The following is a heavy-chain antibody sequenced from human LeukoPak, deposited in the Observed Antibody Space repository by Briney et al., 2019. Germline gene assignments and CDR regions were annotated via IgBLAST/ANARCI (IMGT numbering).Heavy chain of an antibody. V-gene: IGHV4-39*07. J-gene: IGHJ4*02. D-gene: IGHD6-19*01. CDR1: GGSISSTGDY. Sequence: SETLSLTCTVSGGSISSTGDYWGWMRQPPGKGLEWIGSISYSGTTNYIPSLKSRVIISVDRSKNQFSLRLRSVTAADTAVYYCARYKCEAVAGKEHFDYWGQGTLVTVSS. CDR2: ISYSGTT. CDR3: ARYKCEAVAGKEHFDY.